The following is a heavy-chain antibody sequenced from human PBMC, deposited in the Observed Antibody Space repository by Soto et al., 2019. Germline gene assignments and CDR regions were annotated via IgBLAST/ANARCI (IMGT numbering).Heavy chain of an antibody. D-gene: IGHD2-15*01. CDR3: ARHQSIVVVTAARAFDI. Sequence: PSETLYLTCSVSGGSISSNSHYWVWIRQPPGKGLEWIGSIYYNGDTYYNPSLKSRVTISVDTSKNQFSVKLNSVTAADTAVYYCARHQSIVVVTAARAFDIWGQGTMVT. J-gene: IGHJ3*02. V-gene: IGHV4-39*01. CDR2: IYYNGDT. CDR1: GGSISSNSHY.